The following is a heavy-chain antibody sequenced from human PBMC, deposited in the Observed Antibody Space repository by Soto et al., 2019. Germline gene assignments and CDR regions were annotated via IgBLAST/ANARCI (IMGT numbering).Heavy chain of an antibody. CDR3: ASRTSAAKYYGVFDY. CDR1: GFTFSNYW. V-gene: IGHV3-7*03. D-gene: IGHD4-17*01. J-gene: IGHJ4*02. CDR2: IKQDGSEV. Sequence: GGSLRLSCEASGFTFSNYWMTWVRQAPGKGLEWVANIKQDGSEVYYVDSVKGRFTITRDNTKNSLFLQMSNLRAEDSAVYYCASRTSAAKYYGVFDYWGQGTLVTVSS.